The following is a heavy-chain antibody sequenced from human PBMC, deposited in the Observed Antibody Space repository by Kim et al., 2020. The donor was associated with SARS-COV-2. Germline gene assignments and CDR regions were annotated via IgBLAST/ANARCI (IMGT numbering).Heavy chain of an antibody. J-gene: IGHJ5*02. CDR1: GGSISSYY. D-gene: IGHD3-3*01. V-gene: IGHV4-59*08. CDR3: ARLRFLEWLDPGPKFDP. CDR2: IYYSGST. Sequence: SETLSLTCTVSGGSISSYYWSWIRQPPGKGLEWIGYIYYSGSTNYNPSLKSRVTISVDTSKNQFSLNLSSVTAADTAVYYCARLRFLEWLDPGPKFDPWGQGTLVTVSS.